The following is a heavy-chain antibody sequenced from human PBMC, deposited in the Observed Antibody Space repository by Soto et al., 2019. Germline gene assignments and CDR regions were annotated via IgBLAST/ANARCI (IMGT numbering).Heavy chain of an antibody. CDR1: GFTFSSDW. J-gene: IGHJ6*02. CDR3: ARERTSKGGMDI. V-gene: IGHV3-74*01. Sequence: EVQLVESGGGLVQPGRSLRLSCAASGFTFSSDWMNWVRQSPGKGLEWVSRIISGGTRATYADFVKGRFTITRDNAKNTLYLQMHSLTTDDTAVYYCARERTSKGGMDIWGQGTTVTVSS. CDR2: IISGGTRA.